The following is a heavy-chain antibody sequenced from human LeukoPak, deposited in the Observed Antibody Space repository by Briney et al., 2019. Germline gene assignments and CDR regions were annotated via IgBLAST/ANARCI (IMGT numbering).Heavy chain of an antibody. J-gene: IGHJ4*02. V-gene: IGHV3-30*02. CDR3: ARDEIYCSGGSCYSAWDY. CDR1: GFTFITYS. Sequence: GGSLRLSCAASGFTFITYSMNWVRQAPGKGLEWVAFIRYDGSNKYYADSVKGRFTISRDNAKNSLYLQMNSLRAEDTAVYYCARDEIYCSGGSCYSAWDYWGQGTLVTVSS. D-gene: IGHD2-15*01. CDR2: IRYDGSNK.